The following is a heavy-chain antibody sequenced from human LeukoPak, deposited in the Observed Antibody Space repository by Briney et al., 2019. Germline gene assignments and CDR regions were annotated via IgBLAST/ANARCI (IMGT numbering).Heavy chain of an antibody. J-gene: IGHJ4*02. CDR3: ARGYSWYAGAYYFDY. D-gene: IGHD6-13*01. Sequence: GASVKVSCKASGYTFTSYDINWVRQATGQGLEWMGWMNPNSGNTGYAQKFQGRVTMTRNTSISTAYMELSSLRSEDTAVYHCARGYSWYAGAYYFDYWGQGTLVTVSS. CDR1: GYTFTSYD. V-gene: IGHV1-8*01. CDR2: MNPNSGNT.